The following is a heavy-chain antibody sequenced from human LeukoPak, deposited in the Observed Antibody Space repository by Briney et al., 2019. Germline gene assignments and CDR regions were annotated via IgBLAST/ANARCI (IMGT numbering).Heavy chain of an antibody. V-gene: IGHV1-18*01. CDR3: ASGYCSGSSCYSLLDF. CDR1: GYTFTTYG. J-gene: IGHJ4*02. Sequence: ASVKVSCKASGYTFTTYGISWVRQAPGQGLEWMGWTSAYNGNTNYAQKLQGRVTMTTDTSTSTAYMELRSLRSDDTAVYYCASGYCSGSSCYSLLDFWGQGTLVTVSS. D-gene: IGHD2-15*01. CDR2: TSAYNGNT.